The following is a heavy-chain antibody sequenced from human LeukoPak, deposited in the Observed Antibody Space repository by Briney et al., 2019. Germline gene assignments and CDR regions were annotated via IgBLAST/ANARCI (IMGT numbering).Heavy chain of an antibody. J-gene: IGHJ6*02. CDR2: IYSGGST. CDR1: GFTVSSNY. CDR3: ARDYSSSWTTYGMDV. V-gene: IGHV3-66*01. Sequence: GGSLRLSCAASGFTVSSNYMSWVRQAPGKGLEWVSVIYSGGSTYYADSVKGRFTISRDNSKNTLYLQMNSLRAEDTAVYYCARDYSSSWTTYGMDVWGQGTTVTVSS. D-gene: IGHD6-13*01.